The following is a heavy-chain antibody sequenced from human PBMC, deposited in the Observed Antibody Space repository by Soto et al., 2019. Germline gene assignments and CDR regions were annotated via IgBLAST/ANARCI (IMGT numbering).Heavy chain of an antibody. CDR3: ARSYYDSTGFAVDP. CDR2: MYFGGSF. D-gene: IGHD3-22*01. V-gene: IGHV4-4*09. J-gene: IGHJ5*02. Sequence: QMQLQESGPGLVKPLETLSLTCTVSGASVSTGYWSWIRRPPGKGLEWIGFMYFGGSFNYNPSLTSRVTISVETSKNQFSMKLTSVTAADTAVYYCARSYYDSTGFAVDPWGQGTLVTVSS. CDR1: GASVSTGY.